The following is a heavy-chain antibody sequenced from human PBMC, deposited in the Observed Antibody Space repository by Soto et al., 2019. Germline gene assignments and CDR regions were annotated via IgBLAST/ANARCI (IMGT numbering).Heavy chain of an antibody. J-gene: IGHJ3*02. Sequence: QVQLQELGPGLVKPSQTLSLTCTVSGVSISSGDYYWSWIRQPPGKGLEWIGYIYYSGSNYYNPSLKSRVTISVDTSKNQFSLKLSSVTAADTAVYYCARSYYYDRFGGWETAFDIWGQGTMVTVSS. D-gene: IGHD3-22*01. CDR3: ARSYYYDRFGGWETAFDI. CDR2: IYYSGSN. V-gene: IGHV4-30-4*01. CDR1: GVSISSGDYY.